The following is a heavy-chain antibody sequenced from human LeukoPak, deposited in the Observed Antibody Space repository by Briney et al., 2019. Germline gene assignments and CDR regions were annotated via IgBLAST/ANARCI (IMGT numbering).Heavy chain of an antibody. Sequence: GGSLRLSCAASGFTVSSNYMSWVRQAPGKGLEWFSVIYSGGSTYYADSVKGRFTISRDNSKNTLYLQMNSLRDEDTAVYYCATSPYGSGSYWVYWGQGTLVTVSS. CDR3: ATSPYGSGSYWVY. J-gene: IGHJ4*02. V-gene: IGHV3-66*01. D-gene: IGHD3-10*01. CDR1: GFTVSSNY. CDR2: IYSGGST.